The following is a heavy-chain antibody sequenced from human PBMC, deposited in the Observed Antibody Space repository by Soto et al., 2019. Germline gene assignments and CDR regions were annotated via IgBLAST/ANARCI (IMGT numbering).Heavy chain of an antibody. CDR3: ARVAAAGILDYYYYYGMDV. CDR1: GGTFSNYA. J-gene: IGHJ6*02. D-gene: IGHD6-13*01. V-gene: IGHV1-69*13. CDR2: IIPIFGTA. Sequence: GASVKVSCKASGGTFSNYAISWVRQAPGQGLEWMGGIIPIFGTANYAQKFQGRVTITADESTSTAYMELSSLRSEDTAVYYCARVAAAGILDYYYYYGMDVWGQGTTVTAP.